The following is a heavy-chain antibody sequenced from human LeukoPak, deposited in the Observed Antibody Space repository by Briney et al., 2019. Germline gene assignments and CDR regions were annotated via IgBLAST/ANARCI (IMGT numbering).Heavy chain of an antibody. J-gene: IGHJ6*02. Sequence: GGSLRLSCAASGFTFNRYWMHWVRQAPGKGLVWVSRISPDGNSATYADSVKGRFTISRDNAKNTLYLQMNSLRAEDSAVYYCVSLDGVYYYHMDVWGQGTAVIVSS. CDR2: ISPDGNSA. CDR1: GFTFNRYW. CDR3: VSLDGVYYYHMDV. V-gene: IGHV3-74*03. D-gene: IGHD3/OR15-3a*01.